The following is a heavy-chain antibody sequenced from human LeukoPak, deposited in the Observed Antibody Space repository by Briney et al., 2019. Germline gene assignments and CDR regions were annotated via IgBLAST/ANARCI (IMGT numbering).Heavy chain of an antibody. CDR2: IYYSGGT. D-gene: IGHD4-17*01. Sequence: SETLSLTCTVSGGSISSYYWSWIRQPPGKGLEWIGYIYYSGGTNYNPSLKSRVTISVDTSKNQFSLKLSSVTAADTAVYYCARRGINDYGDYYYGMDVRGQGTTVTVSS. CDR1: GGSISSYY. J-gene: IGHJ6*02. CDR3: ARRGINDYGDYYYGMDV. V-gene: IGHV4-59*08.